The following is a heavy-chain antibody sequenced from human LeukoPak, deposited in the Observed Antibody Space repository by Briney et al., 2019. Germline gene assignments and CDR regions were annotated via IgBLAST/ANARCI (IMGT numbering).Heavy chain of an antibody. CDR2: IYSGGST. CDR1: GFTVSSNY. V-gene: IGHV3-66*01. D-gene: IGHD5-18*01. J-gene: IGHJ3*02. Sequence: GGSLRLSCAASGFTVSSNYMSWVRQAPGKGLEWVSVIYSGGSTYYADSVKGRFTISRDNSKNTLYLQMNSLRAEDTAVYYCARDRPHTAMAEDAFDTWGQGTMVTVSS. CDR3: ARDRPHTAMAEDAFDT.